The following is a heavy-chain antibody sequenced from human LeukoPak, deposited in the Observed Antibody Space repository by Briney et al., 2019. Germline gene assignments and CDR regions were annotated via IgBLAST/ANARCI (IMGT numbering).Heavy chain of an antibody. V-gene: IGHV4-39*01. CDR2: IYYSGST. J-gene: IGHJ4*02. Sequence: SETLSLTCTVSGGSISSSSYYWGWIRQPPGKGLEWIGSIYYSGSTYYNPSLKSRVTISVDTSKNQFSLKLSSVTAADTAVYYCARLVIVVVITGQCYFDYWGQGTLVTVSS. CDR1: GGSISSSSYY. CDR3: ARLVIVVVITGQCYFDY. D-gene: IGHD3-22*01.